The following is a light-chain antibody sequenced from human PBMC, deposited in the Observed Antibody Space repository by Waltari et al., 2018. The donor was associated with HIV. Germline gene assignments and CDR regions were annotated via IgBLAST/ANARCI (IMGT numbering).Light chain of an antibody. V-gene: IGLV2-11*01. CDR2: DVN. J-gene: IGLJ2*01. CDR3: CSYAGNSDVV. CDR1: SSDIGGYNY. Sequence: QSALTQPHSVSGSPGQSVTISCTGTSSDIGGYNYVSWYRQFPGKAPSVIIHDVNKRPSGVPDRFSGSKSGNTASLTISGLQTDDEADYYCCSYAGNSDVVFGGGTTLTVL.